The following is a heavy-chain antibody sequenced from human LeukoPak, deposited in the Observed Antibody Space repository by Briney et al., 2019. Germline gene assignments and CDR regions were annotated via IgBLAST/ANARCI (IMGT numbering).Heavy chain of an antibody. Sequence: ASVKVSCKASGYTFTGYYMHWVRQAPGQGLEWMGIINPSGGSTTYAQKFQGRVTMTRDTSTSTVYMALSSLRSEATAVYYCARGGSGHYDDYRGTYWGQGTLVTVSS. J-gene: IGHJ4*02. CDR2: INPSGGST. V-gene: IGHV1-46*01. D-gene: IGHD4-17*01. CDR3: ARGGSGHYDDYRGTY. CDR1: GYTFTGYY.